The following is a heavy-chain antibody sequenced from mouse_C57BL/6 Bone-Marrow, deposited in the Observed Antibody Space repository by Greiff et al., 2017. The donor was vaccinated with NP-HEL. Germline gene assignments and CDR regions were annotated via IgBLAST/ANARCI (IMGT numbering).Heavy chain of an antibody. CDR3: ARTLWLRQYYFAY. Sequence: VQLQESGAELVRPGASVKLSCKASGYTFTDYYINWVKQRPGQGLEWIARIYPGSGNTYYNEKFKGKATLTAEKSSSTAYMQLSSLTSEDSAVYFCARTLWLRQYYFAYWGQGTPLTVSS. J-gene: IGHJ2*01. V-gene: IGHV1-76*01. CDR2: IYPGSGNT. CDR1: GYTFTDYY. D-gene: IGHD2-2*01.